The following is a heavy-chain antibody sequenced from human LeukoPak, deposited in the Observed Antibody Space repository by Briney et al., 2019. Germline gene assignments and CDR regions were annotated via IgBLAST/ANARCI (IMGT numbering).Heavy chain of an antibody. V-gene: IGHV4-30-4*01. J-gene: IGHJ4*02. Sequence: PSQTLSLTCTVSGGSISSGDYYWSWIRQPPGXXXXWIGYIYYSGSTYYNPSLKSRVTISVDTSKNQFSLKLSSVTAADTAVYHCARSSTTTVVNDYWGQGTLVTVSS. CDR2: IYYSGST. D-gene: IGHD4-23*01. CDR1: GGSISSGDYY. CDR3: ARSSTTTVVNDY.